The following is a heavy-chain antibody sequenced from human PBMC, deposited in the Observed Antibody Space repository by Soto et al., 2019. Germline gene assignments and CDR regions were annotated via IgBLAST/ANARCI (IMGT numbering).Heavy chain of an antibody. Sequence: PGGSMRLSCAASGFTFSGHAMHWVRQAPGKGLEWVAFIWYDGSMTYYADSVKGRFTISRDSSKNTLYLQMNSLRPEDTAVYSCAKQPYNRTWYNDYWGQGTQVTVST. CDR2: IWYDGSMT. CDR1: GFTFSGHA. J-gene: IGHJ4*02. D-gene: IGHD6-13*01. CDR3: AKQPYNRTWYNDY. V-gene: IGHV3-30*02.